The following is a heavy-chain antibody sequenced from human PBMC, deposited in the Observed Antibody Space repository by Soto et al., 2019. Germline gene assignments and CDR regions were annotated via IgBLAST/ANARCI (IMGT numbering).Heavy chain of an antibody. CDR1: GFTFSSYW. V-gene: IGHV3-7*01. J-gene: IGHJ4*02. Sequence: GGSLRLSCAASGFTFSSYWMSWVRQAPGKGLEWVANIKQDGSEKYYVDSVKGRFTISRDNAKNSLYLQMNSLRAEDTAVYYCARASSGGRVYFDYWGQGTLVTVSS. D-gene: IGHD6-19*01. CDR2: IKQDGSEK. CDR3: ARASSGGRVYFDY.